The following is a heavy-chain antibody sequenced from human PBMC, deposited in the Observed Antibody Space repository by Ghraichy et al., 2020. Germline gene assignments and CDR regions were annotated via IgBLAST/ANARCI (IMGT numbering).Heavy chain of an antibody. V-gene: IGHV4-34*01. D-gene: IGHD2-15*01. CDR2: INHSGST. CDR3: ARQPCTNGGSCYFRYYYYGMDV. Sequence: SETLSLTCAVYGGSFSGYYWSWIRQPPGKGLEWIGEINHSGSTNYNPSLKSRVTISVDTSKNQFSLKLSSVTAADTAVYYCARQPCTNGGSCYFRYYYYGMDVWGQGTTVTVSS. J-gene: IGHJ6*02. CDR1: GGSFSGYY.